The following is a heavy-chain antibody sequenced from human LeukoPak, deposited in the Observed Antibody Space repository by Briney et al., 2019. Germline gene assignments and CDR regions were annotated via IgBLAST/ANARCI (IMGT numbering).Heavy chain of an antibody. V-gene: IGHV1-69*13. D-gene: IGHD3-22*01. Sequence: ASVKVSCKASGGTFSSYAISWVRQAPGQGLEWMGGIIPIFGTANYAQKFQGRVTITADESTSTAYMRLSSLRSEDTAVYYCARGGYYYDSSGYYYWGQGTLVTVSS. CDR3: ARGGYYYDSSGYYY. CDR2: IIPIFGTA. CDR1: GGTFSSYA. J-gene: IGHJ4*02.